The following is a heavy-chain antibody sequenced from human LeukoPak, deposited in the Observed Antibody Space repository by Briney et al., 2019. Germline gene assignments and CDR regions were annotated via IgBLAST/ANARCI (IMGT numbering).Heavy chain of an antibody. D-gene: IGHD4-11*01. Sequence: GASVKVSCKASGGTFSSYAISWVRQAPGQGLEWMGGIIPIFGTANYAQKFQGRVTITADESTSTAYMELSSLRSEDPAVYYCAIATVATTRTWGYWGQGTLVTVSS. CDR3: AIATVATTRTWGY. CDR2: IIPIFGTA. J-gene: IGHJ4*02. CDR1: GGTFSSYA. V-gene: IGHV1-69*01.